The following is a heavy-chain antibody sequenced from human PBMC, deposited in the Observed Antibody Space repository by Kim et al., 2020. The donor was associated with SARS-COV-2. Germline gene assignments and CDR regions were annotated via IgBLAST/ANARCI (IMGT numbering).Heavy chain of an antibody. D-gene: IGHD2-15*01. J-gene: IGHJ4*02. V-gene: IGHV3-23*01. CDR1: GFTFSTYA. Sequence: GGSLRLSCAASGFTFSTYAMNWVRRAPGKGLEWVSTINGGGRDTFYADSVKGRFTISRDNSRNTVYLQMNSLRAEDAAVYYCAKARSLSTVVTGFDYWGQGTLVTVSS. CDR3: AKARSLSTVVTGFDY. CDR2: INGGGRDT.